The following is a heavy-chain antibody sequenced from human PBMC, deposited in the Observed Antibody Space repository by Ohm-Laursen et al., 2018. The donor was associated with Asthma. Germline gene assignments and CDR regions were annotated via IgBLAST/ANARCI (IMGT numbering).Heavy chain of an antibody. CDR3: ARVASYEDS. D-gene: IGHD5-18*01. CDR2: INHGGRT. J-gene: IGHJ4*02. Sequence: SETLSLTCAVNGGSLNGYYWSWIRPPPGKGLEWIGEINHGGRTYYNPSLKSRVLISVDTSKNQFSLKLSSVTAADTAVYYCARVASYEDSWGQGALVTVSS. V-gene: IGHV4-34*01. CDR1: GGSLNGYY.